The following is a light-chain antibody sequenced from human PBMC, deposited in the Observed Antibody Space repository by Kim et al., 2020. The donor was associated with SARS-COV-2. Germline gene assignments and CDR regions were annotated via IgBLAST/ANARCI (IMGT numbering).Light chain of an antibody. J-gene: IGLJ3*02. V-gene: IGLV1-40*01. Sequence: RVTISCTGSSSNIEAGYDVHWYQQLPGTAPKRLIYGNSNRPSGVPDRFSGSKSGTSASLAITGLQAEDEADYNCQSSDSSLGVWVFGGGTQLTVL. CDR3: QSSDSSLGVWV. CDR1: SSNIEAGYD. CDR2: GNS.